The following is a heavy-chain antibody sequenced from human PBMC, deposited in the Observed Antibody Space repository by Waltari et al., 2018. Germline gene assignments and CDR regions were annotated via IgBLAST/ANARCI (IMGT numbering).Heavy chain of an antibody. CDR3: AKDMIGGNEEFDY. D-gene: IGHD1-1*01. Sequence: EVHLVESGGGVVQPGGSLRLSCAASGFTFDDYGMHWVRQPPGKGLEWVSLISGDGYSTYYAYSVKGRFTISRDNSKNSLYLQMSSLRTEDTALYYCAKDMIGGNEEFDYWGQGTLVTVSS. CDR1: GFTFDDYG. CDR2: ISGDGYST. V-gene: IGHV3-43*02. J-gene: IGHJ4*02.